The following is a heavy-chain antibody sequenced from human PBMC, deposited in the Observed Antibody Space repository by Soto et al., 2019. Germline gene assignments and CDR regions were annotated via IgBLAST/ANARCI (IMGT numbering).Heavy chain of an antibody. D-gene: IGHD2-2*01. CDR3: ATPNCSSTSCYGRDGYYFDY. V-gene: IGHV4-61*01. CDR1: GGSVSSGSYY. CDR2: IYYSGST. Sequence: KPSETLSLTCTVSGGSVSSGSYYWSWIRQPPGKGLEWIGYIYYSGSTNYNPSLKSRVTISVDTSKNQFSLKLSSVTAADTAVYYCATPNCSSTSCYGRDGYYFDYWGQGTLVTVSS. J-gene: IGHJ4*02.